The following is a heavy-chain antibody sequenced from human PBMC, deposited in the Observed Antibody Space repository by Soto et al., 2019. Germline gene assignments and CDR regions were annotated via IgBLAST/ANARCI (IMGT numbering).Heavy chain of an antibody. V-gene: IGHV4-59*01. CDR3: ARNRPPISFDFWSGPRGWFDP. Sequence: SETLSLTCTVSGGSISSYYWSWIRQPPGKGLEWIGYIYYSGSTNYNPSLKSRVTISVDTSKNQFSLKLSSVTAADTAVYYCARNRPPISFDFWSGPRGWFDPWGQGTLVTVSS. CDR1: GGSISSYY. J-gene: IGHJ5*02. D-gene: IGHD3-3*01. CDR2: IYYSGST.